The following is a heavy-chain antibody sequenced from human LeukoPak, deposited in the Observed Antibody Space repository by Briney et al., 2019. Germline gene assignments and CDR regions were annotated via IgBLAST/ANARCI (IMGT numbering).Heavy chain of an antibody. J-gene: IGHJ4*02. CDR1: GYTFTSYY. Sequence: GASVKVSCKASGYTFTSYYMHWVRQAPGQGLEWMGWINPNSGGTNYAQKFQGRVTMTRDKSISTAYMELTRLRSDDTAIYYCARDQQGGNSEFDYWGQGTLVTVSS. CDR2: INPNSGGT. CDR3: ARDQQGGNSEFDY. D-gene: IGHD4-23*01. V-gene: IGHV1-2*02.